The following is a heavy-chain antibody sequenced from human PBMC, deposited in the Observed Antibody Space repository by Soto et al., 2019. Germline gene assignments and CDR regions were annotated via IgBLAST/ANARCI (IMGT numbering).Heavy chain of an antibody. CDR2: IFHSGST. Sequence: PSETLSLTCAVSGGSFNANYWSWIRQPPGKGLEWIGEIFHSGSTNYNPSLKSRVTISVDTSKNQFSLKLSSVTAADTAIYYCASARRAYWGQGTQVTVYS. CDR3: ASARRAY. J-gene: IGHJ4*02. V-gene: IGHV4-34*12. CDR1: GGSFNANY.